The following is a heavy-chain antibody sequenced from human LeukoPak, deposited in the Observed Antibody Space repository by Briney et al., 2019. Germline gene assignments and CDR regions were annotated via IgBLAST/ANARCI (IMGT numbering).Heavy chain of an antibody. J-gene: IGHJ6*02. CDR1: GFMFSTYG. CDR3: AKDGLAGRFDSSVPGIYXXXDV. D-gene: IGHD6-19*01. Sequence: GGSLRLSCAASGFMFSTYGMHWVRQAPGKGLEWVAVISYDGQNKYYGDSVRGRFTIARDNSKNTLHLQMNSLRREDTAMYYCAKDGLAGRFDSSVPGIYXXXDVWGQGTTVTVSS. V-gene: IGHV3-30*18. CDR2: ISYDGQNK.